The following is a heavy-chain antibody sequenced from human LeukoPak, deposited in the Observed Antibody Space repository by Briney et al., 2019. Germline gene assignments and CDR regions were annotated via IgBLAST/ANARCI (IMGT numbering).Heavy chain of an antibody. CDR1: GFTFNGYW. D-gene: IGHD6-25*01. J-gene: IGHJ6*03. CDR3: ARVKQRLGRLLGRDTTYYYFYHMDV. CDR2: IKEDGSEK. V-gene: IGHV3-7*01. Sequence: GGSLRLSCAASGFTFNGYWMSWVRQAPGKGLEWVANIKEDGSEKYYVDSVKGRFTISRDNAKNSLYLQMNSLRAEDTAVYYCARVKQRLGRLLGRDTTYYYFYHMDVWGNGTTVTVSS.